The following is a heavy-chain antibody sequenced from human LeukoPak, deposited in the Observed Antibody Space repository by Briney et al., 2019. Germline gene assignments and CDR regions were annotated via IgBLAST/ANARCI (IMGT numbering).Heavy chain of an antibody. D-gene: IGHD2/OR15-2a*01. CDR1: GFTFSSYS. Sequence: PGGSLRLSCAASGFTFSSYSMNWVRQAPGKGLEWGSSISSSSSYIYYADSVKGRFTISRDNAKNSLYLQMNSLRAEETAVYYCARAPSSNRGYFQHWGQGTLVTVSS. J-gene: IGHJ1*01. CDR3: ARAPSSNRGYFQH. V-gene: IGHV3-21*01. CDR2: ISSSSSYI.